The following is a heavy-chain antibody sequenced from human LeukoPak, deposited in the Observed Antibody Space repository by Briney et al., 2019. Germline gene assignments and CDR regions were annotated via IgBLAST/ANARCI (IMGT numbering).Heavy chain of an antibody. J-gene: IGHJ4*02. D-gene: IGHD3-3*01. Sequence: GGSLRLSRAASGFTFSSYAMSWVRQAPGKGLEWVSAISGSGGSTYYADSVKGRFTISRDNSKNTLYLQMNSLRAEDTAVYYCAKALTIFGVVRNQVDYWGQGTLVTVSS. CDR1: GFTFSSYA. CDR3: AKALTIFGVVRNQVDY. CDR2: ISGSGGST. V-gene: IGHV3-23*01.